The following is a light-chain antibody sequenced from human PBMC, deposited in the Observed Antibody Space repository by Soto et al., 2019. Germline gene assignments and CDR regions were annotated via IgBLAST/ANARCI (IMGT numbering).Light chain of an antibody. CDR3: QQYANSPYT. J-gene: IGKJ2*01. CDR2: GAS. V-gene: IGKV3-20*01. CDR1: QSVSSTY. Sequence: EIVLTQSPGTLSLSPGDRATLSCRASQSVSSTYLVWYQQKGGQAPRLLLDGASSRAAGIPDRLSGSGSGTDFTLTISRLEPEDSAVYYCQQYANSPYTFGQGTKLE.